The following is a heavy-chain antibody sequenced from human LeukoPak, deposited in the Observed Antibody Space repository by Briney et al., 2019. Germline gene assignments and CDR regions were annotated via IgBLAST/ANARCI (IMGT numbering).Heavy chain of an antibody. CDR3: ARDYYENLFPAFDI. D-gene: IGHD3-16*01. V-gene: IGHV1-2*02. CDR2: INPNSGGT. CDR1: GYTFTGYY. Sequence: ASVKVSCKASGYTFTGYYMHWVRQAPGQGLEWTGWINPNSGGTNYAQKFQGRVTMTRDTSISTAYMELSRLRSDDTAVYYCARDYYENLFPAFDIWGQGTMVTVSS. J-gene: IGHJ3*02.